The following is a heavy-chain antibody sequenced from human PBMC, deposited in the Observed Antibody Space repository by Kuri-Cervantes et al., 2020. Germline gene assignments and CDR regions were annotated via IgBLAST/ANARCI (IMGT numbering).Heavy chain of an antibody. Sequence: GGSLRLSCAASGFTFSSYGMHWVRQAPGKGLEWVSAISGSGGSTYYADSVKGRFTISRDNSKNTLYLQMNSLKTEDTAVYYCTTDESIAATIDYWGQGTLVTVSS. J-gene: IGHJ4*02. CDR3: TTDESIAATIDY. V-gene: IGHV3-23*01. CDR2: ISGSGGST. CDR1: GFTFSSYG. D-gene: IGHD6-6*01.